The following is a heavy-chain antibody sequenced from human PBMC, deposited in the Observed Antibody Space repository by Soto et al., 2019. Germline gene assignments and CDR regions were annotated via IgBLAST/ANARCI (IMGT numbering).Heavy chain of an antibody. V-gene: IGHV3-74*01. CDR3: VRDDTGLGIDS. J-gene: IGHJ4*02. CDR1: GFTFSRYW. Sequence: EVQLVESGGGLVQPGGSLRLSCAASGFTFSRYWMHWVRQPPGKGLVWVSLINGGGSRTTYPDSVKGRFTTSRDNAKNSLYLQMTSMRAEDTAVYYCVRDDTGLGIDSCGLGTLVIVSS. D-gene: IGHD2-8*02. CDR2: INGGGSRT.